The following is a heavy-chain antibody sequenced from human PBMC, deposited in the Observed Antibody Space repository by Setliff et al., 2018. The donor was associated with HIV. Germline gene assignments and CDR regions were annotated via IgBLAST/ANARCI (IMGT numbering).Heavy chain of an antibody. Sequence: GESLKISCAASGFTFSSDAMSWVRQAPGKGLEWVSAISGSGGSTYYADSVKGRFTISRDNSKNTLYLQMNSLRAEDTAVYYCAKDLSPGTSSGWYTAFDYWGQGTLVTVSS. CDR3: AKDLSPGTSSGWYTAFDY. J-gene: IGHJ4*02. V-gene: IGHV3-23*01. CDR1: GFTFSSDA. D-gene: IGHD6-19*01. CDR2: ISGSGGST.